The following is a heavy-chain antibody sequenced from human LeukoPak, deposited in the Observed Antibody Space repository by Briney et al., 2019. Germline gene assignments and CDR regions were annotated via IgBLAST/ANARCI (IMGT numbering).Heavy chain of an antibody. D-gene: IGHD3-10*01. Sequence: SETLSLTCTVSGGSISSYYWSWIRQPPGKGLEWIGYIYYSGSTNYNPSLKSRVTISVDTSKNQFSLKLSSVTAADTAVYYCASSQIWFGELYAFDIWGQGTMVTVSS. J-gene: IGHJ3*02. CDR2: IYYSGST. CDR1: GGSISSYY. V-gene: IGHV4-59*01. CDR3: ASSQIWFGELYAFDI.